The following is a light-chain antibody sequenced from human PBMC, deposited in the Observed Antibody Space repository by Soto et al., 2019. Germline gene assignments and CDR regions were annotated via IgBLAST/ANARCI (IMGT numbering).Light chain of an antibody. CDR1: SSDVGGYNY. Sequence: QSVLTQPASVSGSPGQSITMSCTGTSSDVGGYNYVSWYQQHPGKAPKVMIYDVSNRPSGVSNRFSGSKSGNTASLTISGLQAEDEADYYCSSYTSSTTPYVFGTGTKLTVL. J-gene: IGLJ1*01. CDR2: DVS. V-gene: IGLV2-14*03. CDR3: SSYTSSTTPYV.